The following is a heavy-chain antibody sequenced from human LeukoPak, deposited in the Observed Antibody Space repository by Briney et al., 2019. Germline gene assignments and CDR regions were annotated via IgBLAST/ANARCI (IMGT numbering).Heavy chain of an antibody. CDR3: ARSGSYIYYFDY. Sequence: SVKVSCKASGGTFSSYAISWVRQATGQGLEWMGGIIPIFGTANYAQKFQGRVTITADESTSTAYMELSSLRSEDTAVYYCARSGSYIYYFDYWGQGTLVIVSS. J-gene: IGHJ4*02. CDR2: IIPIFGTA. CDR1: GGTFSSYA. V-gene: IGHV1-69*13. D-gene: IGHD1-26*01.